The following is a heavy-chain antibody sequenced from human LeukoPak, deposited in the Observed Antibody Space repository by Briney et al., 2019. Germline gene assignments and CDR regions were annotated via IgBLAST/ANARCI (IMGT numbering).Heavy chain of an antibody. J-gene: IGHJ3*02. Sequence: PSETLSLTCTVSGGSISSYYWSWIRQPPGKGLEWIGYIYYSGSTNYNPSPKSRVTISVDTSKNQFSLKLSSVTAADTAVYYCARPEEGGGFDIWGQGTMVTVSS. D-gene: IGHD2-15*01. CDR2: IYYSGST. V-gene: IGHV4-59*08. CDR1: GGSISSYY. CDR3: ARPEEGGGFDI.